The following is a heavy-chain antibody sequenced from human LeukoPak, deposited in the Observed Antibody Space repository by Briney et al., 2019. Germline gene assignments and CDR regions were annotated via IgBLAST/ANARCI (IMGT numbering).Heavy chain of an antibody. J-gene: IGHJ4*02. CDR3: ARSTGGWSYFDH. CDR2: IYDSGTT. V-gene: IGHV4-59*01. D-gene: IGHD6-19*01. Sequence: SETLSLTCTVSGVSISSNYRSWIRQPPGKGLEWIGYIYDSGTTDYNPSLKSRATISEDMSKNQFSLKVRSVTAADTAVYYCARSTGGWSYFDHWGQGILVTVSS. CDR1: GVSISSNY.